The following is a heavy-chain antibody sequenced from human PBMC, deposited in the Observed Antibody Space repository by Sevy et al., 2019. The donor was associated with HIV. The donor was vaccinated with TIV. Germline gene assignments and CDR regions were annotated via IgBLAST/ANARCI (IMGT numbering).Heavy chain of an antibody. V-gene: IGHV3-30-3*01. J-gene: IGHJ4*02. CDR1: GFTFSTHA. CDR2: ISYDGNIE. CDR3: ARDLGYESTGYLPLFDN. Sequence: GGSLRLSCAASGFTFSTHAMHWVRQAPGKGLEWVAIISYDGNIEYYLGSVKGRFTISRDDSKNTLYLQMNSLRSEDTALYYCARDLGYESTGYLPLFDNWGQGTLVTVSS. D-gene: IGHD3-22*01.